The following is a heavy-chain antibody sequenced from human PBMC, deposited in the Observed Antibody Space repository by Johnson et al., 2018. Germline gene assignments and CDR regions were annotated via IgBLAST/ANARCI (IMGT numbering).Heavy chain of an antibody. D-gene: IGHD3-16*01. CDR2: ISFDGRNK. CDR1: GFTFSRYA. Sequence: QVQLVQSGGGVAQPGRSXRLYCSASGFTFSRYALHWIRQAPGKGLEWVALISFDGRNKFHAESLTGRFTLSRDNFKNTLSLQMNSLPAWDTAIYYCARGGIIGSTLADAFDIWGQGTFLTVSS. V-gene: IGHV3-30-3*01. CDR3: ARGGIIGSTLADAFDI. J-gene: IGHJ3*02.